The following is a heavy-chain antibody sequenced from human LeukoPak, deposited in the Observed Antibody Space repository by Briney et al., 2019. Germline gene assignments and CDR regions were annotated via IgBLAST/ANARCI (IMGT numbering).Heavy chain of an antibody. V-gene: IGHV3-21*01. D-gene: IGHD6-6*01. CDR3: ARDWGPSIAARSGLDVKDAFDI. J-gene: IGHJ3*02. CDR1: GFIFSTYS. Sequence: GGSLRLSCAASGFIFSTYSMNWVRQAPGKGLEWVASISSSSSYTYYADSVKGRFTISRDNAKNSLYLQMNSLRAEDTAVYYCARDWGPSIAARSGLDVKDAFDIWGQGTMVTVSS. CDR2: ISSSSSYT.